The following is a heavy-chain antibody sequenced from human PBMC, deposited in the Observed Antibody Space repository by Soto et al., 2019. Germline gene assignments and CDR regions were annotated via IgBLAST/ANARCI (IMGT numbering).Heavy chain of an antibody. CDR2: ISYDGSNK. CDR1: GFTFSSYA. Sequence: GGSLRLSCAASGFTFSSYAMHWVRQAPGKGLEWVAVISYDGSNKYYADSVKGRFTISRDNSKNTLYLQMNSLRAEDTAVYYCARQRTDEYCSGGSCYDGGFDYWGQGTLVTVSS. CDR3: ARQRTDEYCSGGSCYDGGFDY. D-gene: IGHD2-15*01. J-gene: IGHJ4*02. V-gene: IGHV3-30-3*01.